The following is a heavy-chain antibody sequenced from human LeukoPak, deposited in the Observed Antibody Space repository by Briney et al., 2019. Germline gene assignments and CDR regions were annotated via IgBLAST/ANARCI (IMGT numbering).Heavy chain of an antibody. D-gene: IGHD3-3*01. V-gene: IGHV1-2*02. CDR2: INPNSGGT. Sequence: ASVKVSCKASGYTFTGYYMHWVRQAPGQGLEWMGWINPNSGGTNYAQKFQGRVTMTRDTSISTAYMELSRLRSDDTAVYYCARGSDDFWSGYSPCYWGQGTLVTVSS. CDR3: ARGSDDFWSGYSPCY. CDR1: GYTFTGYY. J-gene: IGHJ4*02.